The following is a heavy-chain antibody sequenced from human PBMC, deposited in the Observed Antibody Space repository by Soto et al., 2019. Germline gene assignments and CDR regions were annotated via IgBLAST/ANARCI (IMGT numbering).Heavy chain of an antibody. CDR1: GGTFSSYT. Sequence: QVQLVHSGAEVKKPGSSVKVSCQASGGTFSSYTISWVRQSPGQGLEWMGRIIPILGIANYAQKFQGRVTIAADKSTSKASMEVSSLRCGDTAVDYCARQPPLRFVEWHKGDYYMDVWGKWPSVTVSS. CDR2: IIPILGIA. D-gene: IGHD3-3*01. CDR3: ARQPPLRFVEWHKGDYYMDV. J-gene: IGHJ6*03. V-gene: IGHV1-69*02.